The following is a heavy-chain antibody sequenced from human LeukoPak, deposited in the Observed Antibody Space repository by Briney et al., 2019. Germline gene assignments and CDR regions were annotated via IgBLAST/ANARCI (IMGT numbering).Heavy chain of an antibody. V-gene: IGHV1-69*13. J-gene: IGHJ4*02. CDR1: GGTFSSYA. Sequence: ASVKVSCKASGGTFSSYAISWVRQAPGQGLEWMGGIIPIFGTANYAQKFQGRVTITADESTSTAYMELSSLRSEDTAVYYCARAAYYDILTGPLDYWGQGTLVTVSS. D-gene: IGHD3-9*01. CDR2: IIPIFGTA. CDR3: ARAAYYDILTGPLDY.